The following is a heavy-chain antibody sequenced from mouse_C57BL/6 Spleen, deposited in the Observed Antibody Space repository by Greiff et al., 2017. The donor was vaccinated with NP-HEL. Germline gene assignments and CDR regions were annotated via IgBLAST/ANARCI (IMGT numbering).Heavy chain of an antibody. CDR2: IYPGDGDT. CDR3: ARRGGYGNYVGYAMDY. V-gene: IGHV1-80*01. CDR1: GYAFSSYW. D-gene: IGHD2-1*01. Sequence: VQLQQSGAELVKPGASVKISCKASGYAFSSYWMNWVKQRPGKGLEWIGQIYPGDGDTNYNGKFKGKATLTADKSSSTAYMQLSSLTSEDSAVYFCARRGGYGNYVGYAMDYWGQGTSVTVSS. J-gene: IGHJ4*01.